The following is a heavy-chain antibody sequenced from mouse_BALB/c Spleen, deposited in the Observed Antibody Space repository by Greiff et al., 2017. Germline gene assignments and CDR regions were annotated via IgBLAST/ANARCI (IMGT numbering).Heavy chain of an antibody. J-gene: IGHJ2*01. Sequence: ESGPGLVKPSQSLFLACSITGFPITSGYYWIWIRQSPGKPLEWMGYITHSGETFYNPSLQSPISITRETSKNQFFLQLNSVTTEDTAMYYCAGDRSGYNYFDYWGQGTTLTVSS. CDR3: AGDRSGYNYFDY. CDR2: ITHSGET. CDR1: GFPITSGYY. D-gene: IGHD2-2*01. V-gene: IGHV12-3*02.